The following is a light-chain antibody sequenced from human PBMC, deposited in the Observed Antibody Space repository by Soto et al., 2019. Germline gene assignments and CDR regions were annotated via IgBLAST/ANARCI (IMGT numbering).Light chain of an antibody. Sequence: QAVVTQPPSVSGAPGQRVTISCTGSSSNIGAGYDVPWYQQLPGTAPKLLIYGNSNRPSGVPDRFSGSKSGTSASLAITGLQAEDEADYYCQSYASSLSVVFGGGTKVTVL. J-gene: IGLJ2*01. CDR1: SSNIGAGYD. CDR2: GNS. CDR3: QSYASSLSVV. V-gene: IGLV1-40*01.